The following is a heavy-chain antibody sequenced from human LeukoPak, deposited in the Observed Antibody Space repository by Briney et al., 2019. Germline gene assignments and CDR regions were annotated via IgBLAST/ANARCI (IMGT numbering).Heavy chain of an antibody. V-gene: IGHV3-9*01. Sequence: GGSLRLSCAASGFTFDDYAMHWVRQAPGKGLEWVSGISWNSGSIGYADSVKGRFTISRDNAKNSLYLQMNSLRAEDTALYYCARDRSAVDTDLGIWGQGTMVTVSS. CDR1: GFTFDDYA. CDR3: ARDRSAVDTDLGI. CDR2: ISWNSGSI. D-gene: IGHD5-18*01. J-gene: IGHJ3*02.